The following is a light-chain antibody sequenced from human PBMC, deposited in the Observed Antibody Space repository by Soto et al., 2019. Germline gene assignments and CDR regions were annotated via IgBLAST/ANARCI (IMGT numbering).Light chain of an antibody. V-gene: IGLV7-46*01. J-gene: IGLJ2*01. CDR1: TGAVTSGHY. CDR2: HTS. CDR3: LILYSGPGV. Sequence: QAVVTQEPSLTVSPGETVTLTCGSSTGAVTSGHYSYWFQQKPGQAPRTLIYHTSNKHSWTPARFSGSLFGGKAALSLSGAQSEDEAEYYCLILYSGPGVFGGGTKVTVL.